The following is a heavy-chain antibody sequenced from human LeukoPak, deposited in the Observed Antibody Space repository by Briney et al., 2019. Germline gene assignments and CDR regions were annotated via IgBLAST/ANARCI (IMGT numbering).Heavy chain of an antibody. D-gene: IGHD5-18*01. CDR2: ISSSGITI. V-gene: IGHV3-11*01. CDR3: ARGSDSYGYSYYYYMDV. CDR1: VFTFSDYY. Sequence: PGGSLRLSCAASVFTFSDYYMSWIRQAPGKGLEWVSYISSSGITIYYADSVKGRFTISRDNAKNSLYLQMNSLRAEDTAVYYCARGSDSYGYSYYYYMDVWGKGTTVTVSS. J-gene: IGHJ6*03.